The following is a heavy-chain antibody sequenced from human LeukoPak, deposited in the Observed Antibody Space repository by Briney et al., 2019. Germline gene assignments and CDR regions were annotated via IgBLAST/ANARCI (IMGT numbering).Heavy chain of an antibody. CDR1: SYSISNGCY. J-gene: IGHJ4*02. Sequence: PSETRSPACPVASYSISNGCYGGCIRQPPGKGLEWGGSLSHRGSTYYNPSLRSRVTISLDRSKKKFSLKLTSVTAADTAVYFCARGAEYYAIWRGYAGYSDYWGQGISVTVSS. V-gene: IGHV4-38-2*02. D-gene: IGHD3-3*01. CDR3: ARGAEYYAIWRGYAGYSDY. CDR2: LSHRGST.